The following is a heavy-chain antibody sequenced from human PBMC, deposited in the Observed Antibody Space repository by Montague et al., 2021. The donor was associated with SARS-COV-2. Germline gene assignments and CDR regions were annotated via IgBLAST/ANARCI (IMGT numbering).Heavy chain of an antibody. Sequence: SETLSLTCGVSGGPFSDYYWTWVRQSAGKGLQWIGDISPSGSTYYNPSLKGRVNTSADPSKSRFSLTLTSVSAADTATYFCTTGVSNTFLQERDFWGQGIVVTVS. CDR3: TTGVSNTFLQERDF. D-gene: IGHD2-8*01. V-gene: IGHV4-34*01. J-gene: IGHJ4*02. CDR1: GGPFSDYY. CDR2: ISPSGST.